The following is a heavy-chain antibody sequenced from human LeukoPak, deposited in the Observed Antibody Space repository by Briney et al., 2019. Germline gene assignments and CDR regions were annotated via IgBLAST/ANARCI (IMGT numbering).Heavy chain of an antibody. CDR1: GDSVSSNSAA. D-gene: IGHD1-26*01. CDR2: TYYRSKWYN. Sequence: SQTLSLTCAISGDSVSSNSAAWNWIRQSPSRGLEWLGRTYYRSKWYNDYAVSVKSRITINPDTSKIQFSLQLNSVTPEDTAVYYCARYGSYYAHYYYYGMDVWGQGTTVTVSS. J-gene: IGHJ6*02. CDR3: ARYGSYYAHYYYYGMDV. V-gene: IGHV6-1*01.